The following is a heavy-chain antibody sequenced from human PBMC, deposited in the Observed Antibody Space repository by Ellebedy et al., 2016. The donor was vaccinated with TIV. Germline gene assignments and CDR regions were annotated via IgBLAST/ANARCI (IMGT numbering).Heavy chain of an antibody. CDR3: ARSDSGGYKDDAFDV. V-gene: IGHV3-48*02. Sequence: GGSLRLSXEASGFTFSIYSMNWVRQAPGKGLEWVSYFSRSGNSVHYADSVNGRFTVSRDNARNSLYLQMNSLREEDTAVYYCARSDSGGYKDDAFDVWGQGTTVTVSS. J-gene: IGHJ3*01. CDR2: FSRSGNSV. CDR1: GFTFSIYS. D-gene: IGHD5-12*01.